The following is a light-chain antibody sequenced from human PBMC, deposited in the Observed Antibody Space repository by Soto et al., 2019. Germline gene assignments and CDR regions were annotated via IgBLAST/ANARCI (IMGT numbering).Light chain of an antibody. CDR1: HAITTNY. CDR2: GAS. J-gene: IGKJ2*01. CDR3: QLYGASDLFT. V-gene: IGKV3-20*01. Sequence: LTQSPGTLSLSPGESATLSCTASHAITTNYLAWYQHKLGRPPRLLIAGASSRATGVPDRFSGSGSGTAFTLTISRVEPGDSATYYCQLYGASDLFTFGPGTKLEI.